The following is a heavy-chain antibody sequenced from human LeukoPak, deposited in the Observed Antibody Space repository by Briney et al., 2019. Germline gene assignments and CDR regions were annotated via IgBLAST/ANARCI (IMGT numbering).Heavy chain of an antibody. CDR2: IYYSGST. D-gene: IGHD4-23*01. CDR3: ASTVVTPGFDY. CDR1: GGSISSSSYY. Sequence: SETLSLTCTVSGGSISSSSYYWGWIRQPPGKGLEWIGGIYYSGSTYYNPSLKSRVTISVDTSKNQFSLKLSSVTAADTAVYYCASTVVTPGFDYWGQGTLVTVSS. V-gene: IGHV4-39*01. J-gene: IGHJ4*02.